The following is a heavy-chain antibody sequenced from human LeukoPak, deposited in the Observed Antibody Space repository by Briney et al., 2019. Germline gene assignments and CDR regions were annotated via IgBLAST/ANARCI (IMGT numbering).Heavy chain of an antibody. Sequence: ESGPTLVKPKQTLTLTCTFSGFSLSTVGVGVGWIRQPPGKALEWLSLIYWDDDRRYSTSLKSRLTITKDTSKNQVVLIMTNMDPVDTATYYCAHSLTGGLIVGPTKAFDIWGQGTMVTVSS. CDR1: GFSLSTVGVG. V-gene: IGHV2-5*02. J-gene: IGHJ3*02. CDR3: AHSLTGGLIVGPTKAFDI. D-gene: IGHD1-26*01. CDR2: IYWDDDR.